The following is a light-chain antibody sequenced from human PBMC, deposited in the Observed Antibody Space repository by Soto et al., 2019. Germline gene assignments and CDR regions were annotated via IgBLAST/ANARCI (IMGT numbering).Light chain of an antibody. CDR2: EVS. V-gene: IGLV2-14*01. Sequence: QSVLTQPASVSGSPGQSITISCTGTSSDVGSYNYVSWYQQHPGKAPKLMIYEVSTRPSGVSSRFSGSKSGNTASLTISGLQAEDEADYYCSSYSSSSTVFGTGTKLIVL. CDR3: SSYSSSSTV. J-gene: IGLJ1*01. CDR1: SSDVGSYNY.